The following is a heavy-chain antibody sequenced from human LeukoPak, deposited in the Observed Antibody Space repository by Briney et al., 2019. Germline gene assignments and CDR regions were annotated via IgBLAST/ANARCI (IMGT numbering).Heavy chain of an antibody. Sequence: NPGGSLRLSCAASGFTFSNAWMSWVRQPPGKGLEWIGEIYHSGSTNYNPSLKSRVTISVDKSKNQFSLKLSSVTAADTAVYYCARATQVVVPAAMLDYYYGMDVWGQGTTVTVSS. CDR3: ARATQVVVPAAMLDYYYGMDV. CDR2: IYHSGST. CDR1: GFTFSNAW. V-gene: IGHV4-4*02. D-gene: IGHD2-2*01. J-gene: IGHJ6*02.